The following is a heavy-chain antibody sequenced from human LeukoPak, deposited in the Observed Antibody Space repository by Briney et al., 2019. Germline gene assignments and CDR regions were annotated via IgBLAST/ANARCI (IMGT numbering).Heavy chain of an antibody. D-gene: IGHD5-24*01. CDR1: GFTVRSNY. CDR3: SRDRMGTKSFDY. J-gene: IGHJ4*02. CDR2: ISSGGST. V-gene: IGHV3-66*01. Sequence: GGSLRLSCAASGFTVRSNYMSWVRQAPGKGLELVSVISSGGSTYCADSVKGRFTISRDSSKNTLYLQMKSLRAEDTALYYCSRDRMGTKSFDYWGQGTLVNVSS.